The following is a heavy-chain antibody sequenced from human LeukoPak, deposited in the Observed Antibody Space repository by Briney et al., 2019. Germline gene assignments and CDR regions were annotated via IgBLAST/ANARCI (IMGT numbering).Heavy chain of an antibody. CDR2: FDPEDGET. V-gene: IGHV1-24*01. CDR1: GYTLTELS. D-gene: IGHD1-26*01. CDR3: ATAFSWELYHDAFDI. Sequence: ASVQVSCKVSGYTLTELSMHWVRQAPGKGLEWMGGFDPEDGETIYAQKFQGRVTMTEDTSTDTAYMELSSLRSEDTAVYYCATAFSWELYHDAFDIWGQGTMVTVSS. J-gene: IGHJ3*02.